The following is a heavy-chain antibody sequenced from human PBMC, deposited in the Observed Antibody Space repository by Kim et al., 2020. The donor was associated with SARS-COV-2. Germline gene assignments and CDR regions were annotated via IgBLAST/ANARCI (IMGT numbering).Heavy chain of an antibody. V-gene: IGHV3-30*02. Sequence: DSVKGRFTISRDNSKNTLYLQMNSLRAEDTAVYYCAKDLAKQLVRYYFDYWGQGTLVTVSS. J-gene: IGHJ4*02. CDR3: AKDLAKQLVRYYFDY. D-gene: IGHD6-6*01.